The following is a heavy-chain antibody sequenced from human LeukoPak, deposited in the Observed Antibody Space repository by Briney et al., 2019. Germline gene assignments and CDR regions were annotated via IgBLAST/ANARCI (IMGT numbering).Heavy chain of an antibody. CDR2: ISGSGSSP. Sequence: GGSLRLSCAASGFXFSSFAISWVRQAPGKGLEWVSAISGSGSSPYYADSVKGRFTISRDNSKSTLYLQMNSLRAGDTAVYYCAKDSGPWGYCTTTSCYFAYWGQGALVTVSS. V-gene: IGHV3-23*01. D-gene: IGHD2-2*01. J-gene: IGHJ4*02. CDR3: AKDSGPWGYCTTTSCYFAY. CDR1: GFXFSSFA.